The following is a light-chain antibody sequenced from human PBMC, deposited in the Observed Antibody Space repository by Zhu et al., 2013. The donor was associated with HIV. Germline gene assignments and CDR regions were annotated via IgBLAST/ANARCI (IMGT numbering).Light chain of an antibody. CDR3: QKYSRAPLT. CDR1: QDISNY. CDR2: GAS. V-gene: IGKV1-27*01. J-gene: IGKJ4*01. Sequence: DIQMTQSPSSVSASVGDRVTITCRASQDISNYLAWYQQKPGQVPSLLIYGASALQSGVPSRFSGGGSGTHFTLTINSLQPQDVATYYCQKYSRAPLTFGGGTKLQI.